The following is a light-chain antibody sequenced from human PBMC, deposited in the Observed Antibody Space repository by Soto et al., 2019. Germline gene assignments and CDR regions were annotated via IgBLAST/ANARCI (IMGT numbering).Light chain of an antibody. J-gene: IGLJ2*01. V-gene: IGLV1-47*01. CDR3: AAWDDTLSGVV. Sequence: QAVLTQPPSASGTPGQRVTISCSGSSSNIGSNYVYWYQQLPRTAPKLLLYRDNQRPSGVPDRFSDSKSGTSASLAISGHRSDDEADYYCAAWDDTLSGVVFGGGTKLTVL. CDR2: RDN. CDR1: SSNIGSNY.